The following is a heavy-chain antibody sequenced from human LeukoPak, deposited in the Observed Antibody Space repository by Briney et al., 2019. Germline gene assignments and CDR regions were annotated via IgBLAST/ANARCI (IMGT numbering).Heavy chain of an antibody. CDR3: ARGYHDFSGYWLSYFDY. J-gene: IGHJ4*02. Sequence: SETLSLTCTVSGDSISSYYWTWIRQPPGKGLEWIGYIYYSGSTNYNPSLKGRVTISIDTSKNQFSLKLSSVTAADTAVYYCARGYHDFSGYWLSYFDYWGQGTRVTVSS. D-gene: IGHD3-22*01. CDR2: IYYSGST. CDR1: GDSISSYY. V-gene: IGHV4-59*01.